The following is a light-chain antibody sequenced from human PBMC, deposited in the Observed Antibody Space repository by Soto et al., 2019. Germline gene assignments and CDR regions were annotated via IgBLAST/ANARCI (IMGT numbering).Light chain of an antibody. CDR3: QQYGSAPWT. V-gene: IGKV3-20*01. CDR1: ESVSSNY. CDR2: AAS. J-gene: IGKJ1*01. Sequence: EIVLTQSPGTLSSSPGERATLSCRASESVSSNYLAWYQQRPVQAPRLLIYAASNRARGIPDRFGGSGSGTDFTLTVSRLEPEDFAVYYCQQYGSAPWTFXXGT.